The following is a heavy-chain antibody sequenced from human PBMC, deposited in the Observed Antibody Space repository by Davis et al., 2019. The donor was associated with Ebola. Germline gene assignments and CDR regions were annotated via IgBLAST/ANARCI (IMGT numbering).Heavy chain of an antibody. J-gene: IGHJ4*02. V-gene: IGHV5-51*01. Sequence: GESLKISCKGSGYSFTSYWIGWVRQMPGKGLEWMGIIYPGDSDTRYSPSFQGQVTISAAKSISTAYLQWSSLKASDTAMYYCARFLGGTSMAKTLDYWGQGTLVTVSS. CDR2: IYPGDSDT. D-gene: IGHD5-18*01. CDR1: GYSFTSYW. CDR3: ARFLGGTSMAKTLDY.